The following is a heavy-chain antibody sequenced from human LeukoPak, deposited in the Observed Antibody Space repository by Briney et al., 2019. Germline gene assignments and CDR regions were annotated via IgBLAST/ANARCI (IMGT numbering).Heavy chain of an antibody. CDR3: ARDLDSSGYDWGY. CDR1: GFTFSSYA. CDR2: ISGSGGST. J-gene: IGHJ4*02. Sequence: PGGSQRLSCAASGFTFSSYAMSWVRQAPGKGLEWVSAISGSGGSTYYADSVKGRFTISRDNSKNTLYLQMNSLRAEDTAVYYCARDLDSSGYDWGYWGQGTLVTVSS. D-gene: IGHD5-12*01. V-gene: IGHV3-23*01.